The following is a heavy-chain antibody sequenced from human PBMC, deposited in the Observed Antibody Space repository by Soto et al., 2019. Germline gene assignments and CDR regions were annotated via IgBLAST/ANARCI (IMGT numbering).Heavy chain of an antibody. Sequence: PETLSLTCTVSSASMSGYYWNWVRQPPGKGLEWIGYIYYRGSTRNTIYTPSLRSRVTISLDTSKNNFSLRLSSVTTADTAVYYCAREVGASPDYFDFWGQG. CDR2: IYYRGSTRNT. CDR3: AREVGASPDYFDF. V-gene: IGHV4-59*01. J-gene: IGHJ4*02. D-gene: IGHD1-26*01. CDR1: SASMSGYY.